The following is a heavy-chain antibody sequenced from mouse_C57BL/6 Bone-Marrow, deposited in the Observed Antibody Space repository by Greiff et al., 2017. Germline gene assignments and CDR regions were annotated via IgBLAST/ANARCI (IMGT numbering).Heavy chain of an antibody. CDR2: IYIGNGYT. V-gene: IGHV1-58*01. Sequence: VQLKESGAELVRPGSSVKMSCKTSGYTFTSYGINWVKQRPGQGLEWIGYIYIGNGYTEYNEKFKGKATLTSDTSSSTAYMQLSSLTSEDSAIYFCARSMITTPYYWYVDVWGTGTTVTVSS. CDR1: GYTFTSYG. J-gene: IGHJ1*03. D-gene: IGHD2-4*01. CDR3: ARSMITTPYYWYVDV.